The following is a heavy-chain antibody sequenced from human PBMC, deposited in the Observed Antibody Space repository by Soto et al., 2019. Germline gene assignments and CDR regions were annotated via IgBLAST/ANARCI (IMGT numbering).Heavy chain of an antibody. CDR2: IYYSGST. D-gene: IGHD5-18*01. J-gene: IGHJ4*02. CDR1: GGSISSGGYY. V-gene: IGHV4-31*03. CDR3: ARSGYSYGPNPLLY. Sequence: QVQLQESGPGLVKPSQTLSLTCTVSGGSISSGGYYWSWIRQHPGKGLEWIGYIYYSGSTYYNPSLKSRVTIAVHTSKNQFSLKLSSVTAADTAVYYCARSGYSYGPNPLLYWGQGTLVTVSS.